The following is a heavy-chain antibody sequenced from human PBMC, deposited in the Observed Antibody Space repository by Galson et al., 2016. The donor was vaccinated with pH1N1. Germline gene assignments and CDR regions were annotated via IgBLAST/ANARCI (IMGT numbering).Heavy chain of an antibody. J-gene: IGHJ3*02. D-gene: IGHD4-17*01. CDR3: ARDRGFLSVTTSAFHM. Sequence: SLRLSCAAFEFTLQTYPMSWVRRVPGKGLEWVANIKQDGSEKNYVDSVKGRFTVSRDNAKNSLYLQMNSLRGGDTAVYYCARDRGFLSVTTSAFHMWGQGTMVTVSS. CDR1: EFTLQTYP. CDR2: IKQDGSEK. V-gene: IGHV3-7*03.